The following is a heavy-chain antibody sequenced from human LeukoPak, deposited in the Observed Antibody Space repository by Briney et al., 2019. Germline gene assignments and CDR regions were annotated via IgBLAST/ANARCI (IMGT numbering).Heavy chain of an antibody. CDR2: ISAYNGNT. V-gene: IGHV1-18*01. D-gene: IGHD6-19*01. Sequence: ASVKVSCKASGYTFTSYGINWVRQAPGQGLEWMGWISAYNGNTNYAQKLQGRVTMTTDTSTSTAYMELRSLRSDDTAVYYCARLGRVAVAGTLTNYYGMDVWGQGTTVTVSS. CDR1: GYTFTSYG. J-gene: IGHJ6*02. CDR3: ARLGRVAVAGTLTNYYGMDV.